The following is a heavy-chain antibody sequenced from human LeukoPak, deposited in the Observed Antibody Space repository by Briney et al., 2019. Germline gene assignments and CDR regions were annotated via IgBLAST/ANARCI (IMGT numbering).Heavy chain of an antibody. V-gene: IGHV3-30*18. CDR2: ISYDGSNK. J-gene: IGHJ6*02. CDR3: AKEIGSWFPYYYYYYGMDV. CDR1: GFTFSSYG. D-gene: IGHD6-13*01. Sequence: GGSLRLSCAASGFTFSSYGMHWVRQAPGKGLEGVAVISYDGSNKYYADSVKGRFTISRDNSKNTLYLQMNSLRAEDTAVYYCAKEIGSWFPYYYYYYGMDVWGQGTTVTVSS.